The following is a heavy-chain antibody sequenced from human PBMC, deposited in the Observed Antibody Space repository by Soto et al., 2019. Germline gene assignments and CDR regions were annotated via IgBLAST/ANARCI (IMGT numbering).Heavy chain of an antibody. V-gene: IGHV3-15*07. CDR2: IKSETDGETT. J-gene: IGHJ4*02. CDR1: GFTFNYAW. Sequence: GGSLRLSCAASGFTFNYAWMNWVRQAPGKGLEWVGRIKSETDGETTDYAAPVKGRFTISRDDSKNTLYLQLNSLKTEDTAVYYCTTVRTSGWHDYWGQGTLVTVSS. D-gene: IGHD1-1*01. CDR3: TTVRTSGWHDY.